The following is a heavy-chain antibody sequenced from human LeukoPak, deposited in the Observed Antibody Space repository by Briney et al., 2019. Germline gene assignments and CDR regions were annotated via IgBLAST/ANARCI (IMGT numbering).Heavy chain of an antibody. J-gene: IGHJ4*02. CDR1: GYTFTGYY. CDR2: INPNSGGT. D-gene: IGHD1-26*01. Sequence: ASVKVSCKASGYTFTGYYMHWVRQAPGQGLEWMGRINPNSGGTNYAQKFQGRVTMARDTSISTAYMELSRLRSADTAVYCCARGDSGSYRYWGQGTLVTVSS. V-gene: IGHV1-2*06. CDR3: ARGDSGSYRY.